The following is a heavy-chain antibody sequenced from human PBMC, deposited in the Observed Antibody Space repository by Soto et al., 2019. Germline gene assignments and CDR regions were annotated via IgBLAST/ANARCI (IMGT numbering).Heavy chain of an antibody. CDR3: AREISCSSNSCRYYSYYMDV. D-gene: IGHD2-2*01. CDR2: IWYDGSNK. J-gene: IGHJ6*03. V-gene: IGHV3-33*01. CDR1: GFTFSSYG. Sequence: QVQLVESGGGVVQPGRSLRLSCAASGFTFSSYGMHWVRQAPGKGLEWVAVIWYDGSNKYYADSVKGRFTISRDNSKNTLYLQMNSLRAEDTAVYYCAREISCSSNSCRYYSYYMDVWGTGTTVTVSS.